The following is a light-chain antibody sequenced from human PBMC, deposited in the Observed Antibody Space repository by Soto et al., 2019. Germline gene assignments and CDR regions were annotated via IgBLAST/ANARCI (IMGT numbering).Light chain of an antibody. CDR1: QTVTRSY. V-gene: IGKV3-20*01. J-gene: IGKJ5*01. CDR2: GIS. CDR3: HQYDGSPIT. Sequence: EIVLTQSPGTLSLSPGERATLSCRASQTVTRSYLAWYQHKPGQAPRLLISGISRRAPGIPDRFSGDGSGTDFPLTISRLEPEDYAVYYCHQYDGSPITFGQGTRRET.